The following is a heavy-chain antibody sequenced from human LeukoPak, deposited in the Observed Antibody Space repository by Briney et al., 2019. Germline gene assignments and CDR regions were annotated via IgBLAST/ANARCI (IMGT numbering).Heavy chain of an antibody. V-gene: IGHV3-48*01. CDR1: GFTFNAFG. CDR2: IGTTSGAI. D-gene: IGHD2-21*02. J-gene: IGHJ4*02. Sequence: GRSLRLSCAASGFTFNAFGMNWVRQAPGKGLEWVSYIGTTSGAIYYADSVKGRFTISRDSAKNSLYLRMNSLRAEDTAVYYCARFRTWGDKAFDYWGQGTLVTVSS. CDR3: ARFRTWGDKAFDY.